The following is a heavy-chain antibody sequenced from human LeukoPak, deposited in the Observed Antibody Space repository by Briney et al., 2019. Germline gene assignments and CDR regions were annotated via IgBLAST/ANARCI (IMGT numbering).Heavy chain of an antibody. D-gene: IGHD6-13*01. V-gene: IGHV4-39*01. CDR3: ARLRVQQLASSYYMDV. CDR2: LYYGVNT. J-gene: IGHJ6*03. Sequence: SETLSLTCTVSGDSVTTTNFYWGWIRKAPGKGLEWIGSLYYGVNTYYKPSLKSRVTISVDTSLNQFSLILTSVTAADTGVYYCARLRVQQLASSYYMDVWGKGTTVTVSS. CDR1: GDSVTTTNFY.